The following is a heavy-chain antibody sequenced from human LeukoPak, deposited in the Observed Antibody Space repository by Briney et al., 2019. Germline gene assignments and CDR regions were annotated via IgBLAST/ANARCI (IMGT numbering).Heavy chain of an antibody. CDR3: ARELYSGSSFDY. D-gene: IGHD1-26*01. J-gene: IGHJ4*02. CDR1: GYTATSYG. Sequence: ASLKVSCEPSGYTATSYGIGWVRQAPVQGLKWMGWISVYNGNTNYAQKLQGRVTMTTDTSTSTAYMELRSLRSDDTAVYYCARELYSGSSFDYWGQGTLVTVSS. V-gene: IGHV1-18*01. CDR2: ISVYNGNT.